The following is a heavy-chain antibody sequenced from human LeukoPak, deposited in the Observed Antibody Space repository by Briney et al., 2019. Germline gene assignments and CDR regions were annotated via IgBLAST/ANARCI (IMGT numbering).Heavy chain of an antibody. J-gene: IGHJ3*02. V-gene: IGHV4-59*01. D-gene: IGHD1-14*01. CDR2: IYYSGST. Sequence: ASETLSLTCTVSGGSISSYYWSWIRQPPGKGLEWIGYIYYSGSTNYNSSLKSRVTISVDTSKNQFSLKLSSVTAADTAVYYCARGHNPHDPFDIWGQGTMVTVSS. CDR3: ARGHNPHDPFDI. CDR1: GGSISSYY.